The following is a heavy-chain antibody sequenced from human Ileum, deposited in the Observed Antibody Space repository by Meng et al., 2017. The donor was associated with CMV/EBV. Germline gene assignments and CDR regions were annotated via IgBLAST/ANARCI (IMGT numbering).Heavy chain of an antibody. V-gene: IGHV1-18*01. Sequence: ASVKVSCKTSGYNYINFGSSWLRHPPGQGLEWLRWISGYSGFPGNAQTFQGRVTMTTDPSTATVSMELSSLTSADTAVYYCARDRVVLAAHYYYSGMDVWGQGTTVTVSS. CDR1: GYNYINFG. D-gene: IGHD2-15*01. J-gene: IGHJ6*02. CDR2: ISGYSGFP. CDR3: ARDRVVLAAHYYYSGMDV.